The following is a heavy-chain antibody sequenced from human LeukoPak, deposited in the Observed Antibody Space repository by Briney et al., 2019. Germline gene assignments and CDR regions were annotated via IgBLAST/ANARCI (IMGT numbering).Heavy chain of an antibody. D-gene: IGHD2-2*01. CDR2: ISSSGSTI. J-gene: IGHJ4*02. CDR1: GFTFSDYY. Sequence: EGSLRLSCAASGFTFSDYYMSWIRQAPGKGLEWVSYISSSGSTIYYADSVKGRFTISRDNAKNSLYLQMNSLRAEDTAVYYCANYCSSSSCSQPFDYWGQGTLVTVSS. CDR3: ANYCSSSSCSQPFDY. V-gene: IGHV3-11*04.